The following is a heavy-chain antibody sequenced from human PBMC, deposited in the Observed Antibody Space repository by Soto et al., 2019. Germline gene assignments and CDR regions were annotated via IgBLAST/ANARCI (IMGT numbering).Heavy chain of an antibody. Sequence: SETLSLTCTVSGGSISSSGHYWGWIRQTPGKGLEWIGNIFYSGGTHYNASFRSRVSISVDSSKNQLSLKVTSVTAADTVVYYCARRSYGSGVDLWGRGTLVTVSS. CDR1: GGSISSSGHY. CDR2: IFYSGGT. J-gene: IGHJ5*02. D-gene: IGHD3-10*01. CDR3: ARRSYGSGVDL. V-gene: IGHV4-39*01.